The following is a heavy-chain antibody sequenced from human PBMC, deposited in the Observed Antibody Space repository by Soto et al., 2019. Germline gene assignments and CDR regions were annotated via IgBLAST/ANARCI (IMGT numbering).Heavy chain of an antibody. CDR3: ARGDSGGTLGYCDY. Sequence: ESGGGVVQPGRSLRLSCAVSGFSFNSFAMHWVRQAPGKGLEWVAVISFDGSNKYYADSVKGRFTISRDNSRNTLALQMNSLRADDTAVYHCARGDSGGTLGYCDYWGQGTLVTVSS. J-gene: IGHJ4*02. CDR1: GFSFNSFA. V-gene: IGHV3-30-3*01. D-gene: IGHD2-15*01. CDR2: ISFDGSNK.